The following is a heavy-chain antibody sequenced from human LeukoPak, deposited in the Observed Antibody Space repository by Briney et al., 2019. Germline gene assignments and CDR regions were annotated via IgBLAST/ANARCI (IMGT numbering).Heavy chain of an antibody. CDR1: GFTFDDYT. V-gene: IGHV3-43*01. J-gene: IGHJ4*02. Sequence: GGSLRLSCAASGFTFDDYTMHWVRQAPGKGPEWVSLISWDGGSTYYADSVKGRFTISRDNSKNSLYLQMSSLRTEDTALYYCAKAGGYFPYYFDYWGQGTLVTVSS. D-gene: IGHD3-10*01. CDR2: ISWDGGST. CDR3: AKAGGYFPYYFDY.